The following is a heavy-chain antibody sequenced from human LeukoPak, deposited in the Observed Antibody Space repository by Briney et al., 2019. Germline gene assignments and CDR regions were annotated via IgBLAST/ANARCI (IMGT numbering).Heavy chain of an antibody. J-gene: IGHJ4*02. V-gene: IGHV4-39*07. D-gene: IGHD3-16*02. CDR1: GGSISSSSYY. CDR3: ARGQNYVWGSYRYSSSYYFDY. Sequence: KSSETLSLTCTVSGGSISSSSYYWGWIRQPPGKGLEWIGSIYYSGSTYYNPSLKSRVTISVDTSKNQFSLKLSSVTAADTAVYYCARGQNYVWGSYRYSSSYYFDYWGQGTLVTVSS. CDR2: IYYSGST.